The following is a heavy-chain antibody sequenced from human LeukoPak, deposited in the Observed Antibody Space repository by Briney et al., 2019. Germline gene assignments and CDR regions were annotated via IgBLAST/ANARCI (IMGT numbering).Heavy chain of an antibody. D-gene: IGHD1-26*01. CDR2: INSDGTRT. CDR1: GFTFSTYW. CDR3: ATVATGSWGWIDP. J-gene: IGHJ5*02. Sequence: GGSLRLSCAASGFTFSTYWMHWVRQAPWKGLVWVSRINSDGTRTTYADSVKGRFTISRDNAKNTVYLQMNSLTAEDTAVYYCATVATGSWGWIDPWGQGTLATVSS. V-gene: IGHV3-74*01.